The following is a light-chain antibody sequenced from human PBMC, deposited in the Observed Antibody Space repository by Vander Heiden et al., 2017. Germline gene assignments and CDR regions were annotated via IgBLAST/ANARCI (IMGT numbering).Light chain of an antibody. J-gene: IGLJ2*01. CDR2: KDS. CDR3: QSADSSGADVV. Sequence: SYELTQPPSVSVSPGQTARITCSGDALPKQYAFWYQQKPGQAPVLVMYKDSERSSGIPDRFSGSSSGTTVTLTISGVQAEDEADYDCQSADSSGADVVFGGGTKLTAL. V-gene: IGLV3-25*03. CDR1: ALPKQY.